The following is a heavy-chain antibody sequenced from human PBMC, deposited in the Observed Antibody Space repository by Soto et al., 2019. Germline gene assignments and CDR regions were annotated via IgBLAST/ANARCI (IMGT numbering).Heavy chain of an antibody. J-gene: IGHJ5*02. CDR1: GFTFSSYW. Sequence: GGSLRLSCAASGFTFSSYWMSWVRQAPGKGLEWVANIKQDGSEKYYVDSVKGRFTISRDNAKNSLYLQMNSLRAEDTAVYYCARDRGIAARRFDPWGQGTLVTVSS. D-gene: IGHD6-6*01. V-gene: IGHV3-7*01. CDR2: IKQDGSEK. CDR3: ARDRGIAARRFDP.